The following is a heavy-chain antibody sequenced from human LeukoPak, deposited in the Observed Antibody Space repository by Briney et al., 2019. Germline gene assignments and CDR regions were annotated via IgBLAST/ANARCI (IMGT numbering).Heavy chain of an antibody. D-gene: IGHD1-26*01. V-gene: IGHV3-15*01. J-gene: IGHJ5*02. CDR2: IKSKTDGGTT. Sequence: PGGSLRLSCTASGFTFSNAWMNWVRQAPGKGPEWVGRIKSKTDGGTTDYAAPVKGRFTISRDDSKNTLYLQMNSLKTEDTAVYYCTTDWEPKGFDPWGQGTLVTVSS. CDR1: GFTFSNAW. CDR3: TTDWEPKGFDP.